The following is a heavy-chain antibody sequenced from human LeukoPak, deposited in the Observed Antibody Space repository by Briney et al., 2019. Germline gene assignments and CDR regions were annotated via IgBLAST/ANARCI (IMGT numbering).Heavy chain of an antibody. CDR1: GFPFSSYG. J-gene: IGHJ3*02. Sequence: GGSLRLSCAASGFPFSSYGMHWVRQAPGKGLEWVAFIRYDGSNKYYADSVKGRFTISRDNSKNTLYLQMNSLRAEDTAVYYCAKDREMVVEKDAFDIWGQGTMVTVSS. CDR2: IRYDGSNK. V-gene: IGHV3-30*02. D-gene: IGHD3-22*01. CDR3: AKDREMVVEKDAFDI.